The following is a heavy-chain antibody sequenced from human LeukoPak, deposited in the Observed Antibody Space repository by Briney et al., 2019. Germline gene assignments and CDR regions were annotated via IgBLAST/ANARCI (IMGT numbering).Heavy chain of an antibody. V-gene: IGHV4-34*01. CDR3: ASNYYDSSGYYYDY. CDR2: INHSGST. D-gene: IGHD3-22*01. Sequence: SGTLSLTCAVYGGSFSGDYWSWIRQPPGKGLEWIGEINHSGSTNYNPSLKSRVTISVDTSKNQFSLKLSSVTAADTAVYYCASNYYDSSGYYYDYWGQGTLVTVSS. CDR1: GGSFSGDY. J-gene: IGHJ4*02.